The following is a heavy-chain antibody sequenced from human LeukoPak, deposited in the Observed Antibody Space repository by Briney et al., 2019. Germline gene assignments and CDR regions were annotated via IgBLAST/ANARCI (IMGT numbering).Heavy chain of an antibody. D-gene: IGHD3-10*01. CDR3: ARGGVSDLIDY. V-gene: IGHV4-39*07. J-gene: IGHJ4*02. Sequence: SETLSLTCTVSGGSITSSSHYWGWIRQPPGKGLEWIGSIYYSGDTYYNPSLKSRVTISVDTSKNQFSLKLSSVTAADTAVYYCARGGVSDLIDYWGQGTLVTVSS. CDR2: IYYSGDT. CDR1: GGSITSSSHY.